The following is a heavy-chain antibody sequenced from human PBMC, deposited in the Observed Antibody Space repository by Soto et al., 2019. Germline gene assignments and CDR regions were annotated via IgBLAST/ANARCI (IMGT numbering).Heavy chain of an antibody. V-gene: IGHV1-69*19. CDR3: GREGGVHSPAFLY. CDR2: ISPMFGAA. Sequence: QVQLVQSGAEMKKPGSSVKVSCQSSGGTFNTYAMNWVRQAPGQGPEWMGDISPMFGAANYAPKCQGRVTITADESTGTSYVQLGSWTSEDTALYFCGREGGVHSPAFLYWGPGTLVTISS. J-gene: IGHJ4*02. D-gene: IGHD2-15*01. CDR1: GGTFNTYA.